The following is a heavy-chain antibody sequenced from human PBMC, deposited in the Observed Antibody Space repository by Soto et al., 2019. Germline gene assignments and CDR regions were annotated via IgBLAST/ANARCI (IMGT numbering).Heavy chain of an antibody. CDR1: GDSISSPNW. J-gene: IGHJ4*02. CDR2: MFASGSS. V-gene: IGHV4-4*02. CDR3: AREGFDHRPDY. Sequence: QVQLQESGPGLVKPSETLSLTCAVSGDSISSPNWWSWYRQPPGKGLELIGEMFASGSSNYKPSLNGRVTISLDTSKNHCSLNLTSLAAADTAIYYCAREGFDHRPDYWGQGIPVTVSS.